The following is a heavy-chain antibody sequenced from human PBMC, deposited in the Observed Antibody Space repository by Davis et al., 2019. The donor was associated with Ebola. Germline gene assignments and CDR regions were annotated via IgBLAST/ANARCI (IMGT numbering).Heavy chain of an antibody. D-gene: IGHD2-15*01. CDR3: AKDPRHCSGGNCPWDS. CDR2: LNGAGDEL. Sequence: GESLKISCTTSGFTFSVYAMTWVRLAPGKGLEWVTALNGAGDELYYTNSVKGRFTISRDNSKNTLYLQMNSLRAEDTAVYHCAKDPRHCSGGNCPWDSWGPGTLVTVSS. V-gene: IGHV3-23*01. J-gene: IGHJ4*02. CDR1: GFTFSVYA.